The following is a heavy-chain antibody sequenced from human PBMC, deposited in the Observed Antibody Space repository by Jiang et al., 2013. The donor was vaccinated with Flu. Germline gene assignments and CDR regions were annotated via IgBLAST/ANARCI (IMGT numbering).Heavy chain of an antibody. Sequence: SGGGVVQPGRSLRLSCAASGFTFSSYGMHWVRQAPGKGLEWVAVISYDGSNKYYADSVKGRFTISRDNSKNTLYLQMNSLRAEDTAVYYCAKDSGSYYDYYYYGMDVWGQGTTVTVSS. CDR3: AKDSGSYYDYYYYGMDV. D-gene: IGHD1-26*01. J-gene: IGHJ6*02. CDR2: ISYDGSNK. V-gene: IGHV3-30*18. CDR1: GFTFSSYG.